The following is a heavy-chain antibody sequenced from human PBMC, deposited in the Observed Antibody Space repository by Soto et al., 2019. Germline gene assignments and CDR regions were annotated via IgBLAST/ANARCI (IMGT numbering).Heavy chain of an antibody. Sequence: SETLSLTCTVSGGSVSSYFWTWIRQPPGKEPEWIGYINYSGRTNYNPSLKSRVTISVDTSKNQFSLRLGSVTAADTAVYYCARDIAYGMDVWGQGTTVTVSS. CDR2: INYSGRT. J-gene: IGHJ6*02. CDR1: GGSVSSYF. D-gene: IGHD2-15*01. CDR3: ARDIAYGMDV. V-gene: IGHV4-59*02.